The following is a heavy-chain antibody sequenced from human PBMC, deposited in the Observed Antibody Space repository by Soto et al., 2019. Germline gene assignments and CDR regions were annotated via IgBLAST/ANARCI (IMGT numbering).Heavy chain of an antibody. V-gene: IGHV3-30*18. CDR3: AKPKASPFDY. CDR2: ISYDGSNK. Sequence: QVQLVESGGGVVQPGRSLRLSCAASGFTFSSYGMHWVRQAPGKGLEWVAVISYDGSNKYYADSVKGRFTISRDNSKNTLYRQMNSLRAEDTAVYYCAKPKASPFDYWGQGTLVTVSS. CDR1: GFTFSSYG. J-gene: IGHJ4*02.